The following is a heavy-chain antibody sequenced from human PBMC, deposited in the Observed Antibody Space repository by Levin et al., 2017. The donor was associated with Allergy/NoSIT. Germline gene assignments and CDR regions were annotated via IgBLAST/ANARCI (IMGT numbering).Heavy chain of an antibody. Sequence: GESLKISCKGSGYSFTSYWIGWVRQMPGKGLEWMGIIYPGDSDTRYSPSFQGQVTISADKSISTAYLQWSSLKASDTAMYYCARLSSSWYKISWFDPWGQGTLVTVSS. CDR1: GYSFTSYW. D-gene: IGHD6-13*01. J-gene: IGHJ5*02. CDR2: IYPGDSDT. CDR3: ARLSSSWYKISWFDP. V-gene: IGHV5-51*01.